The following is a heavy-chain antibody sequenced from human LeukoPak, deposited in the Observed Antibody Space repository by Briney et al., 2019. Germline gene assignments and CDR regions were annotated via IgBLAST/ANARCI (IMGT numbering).Heavy chain of an antibody. CDR3: ARLKSSSWYGAPLDY. V-gene: IGHV3-20*01. CDR1: GFTFEDFG. Sequence: GGSLRLSCVVSGFTFEDFGMSWVRQVPGKGLEWVSGINWSGDSIHYTDSVKGRFTISRDNAKNSVFLEMNSPRGEDTALYHCARLKSSSWYGAPLDYWGQGTLVTVSS. J-gene: IGHJ4*02. CDR2: INWSGDSI. D-gene: IGHD6-13*01.